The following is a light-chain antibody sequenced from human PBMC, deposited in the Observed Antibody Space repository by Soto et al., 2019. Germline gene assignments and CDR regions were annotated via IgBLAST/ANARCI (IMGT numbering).Light chain of an antibody. V-gene: IGLV2-8*01. CDR2: EVS. Sequence: QSALTQPPSASGSPGQSVTISCTGTSSDVGGYNYVSWYQQHPGKAPKLMIYEVSKRPSGVPDRFSGSKSGNTASLPVSGLQAGEEADYYCNYYAASKNWVFGGGTRQTVL. J-gene: IGLJ3*02. CDR3: NYYAASKNWV. CDR1: SSDVGGYNY.